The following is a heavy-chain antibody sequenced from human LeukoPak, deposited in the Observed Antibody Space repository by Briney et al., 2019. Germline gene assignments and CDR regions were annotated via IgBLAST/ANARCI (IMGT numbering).Heavy chain of an antibody. CDR2: ISISSTYI. D-gene: IGHD4/OR15-4a*01. CDR3: ARVEYGRGDY. Sequence: GGSLRLSCAASGFTLSTYSMNWVRQAPGKGLEWVSSISISSTYIYYADSVKGRLTISRDNDKHSLYLQMNTLSAEDTAVYYCARVEYGRGDYWGKGTLVTVSS. J-gene: IGHJ4*02. V-gene: IGHV3-21*01. CDR1: GFTLSTYS.